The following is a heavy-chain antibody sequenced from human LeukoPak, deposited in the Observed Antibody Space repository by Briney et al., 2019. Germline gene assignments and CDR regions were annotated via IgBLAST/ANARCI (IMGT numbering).Heavy chain of an antibody. D-gene: IGHD2/OR15-2a*01. CDR2: ISSSGSTI. CDR3: ARDLSFWAYYYYYYYMDV. J-gene: IGHJ6*03. V-gene: IGHV3-11*04. Sequence: GGSLRLSCAASGFTFSDYYMSWIRQAPGKGLEWVSYISSSGSTIYYADSVKGRFTISRDNAKNSLYLQMNSLRAEDTAVYYCARDLSFWAYYYYYYYMDVWGKGTTVTISS. CDR1: GFTFSDYY.